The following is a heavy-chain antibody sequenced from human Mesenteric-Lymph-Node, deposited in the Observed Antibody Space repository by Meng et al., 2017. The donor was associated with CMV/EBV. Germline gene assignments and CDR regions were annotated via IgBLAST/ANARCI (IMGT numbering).Heavy chain of an antibody. CDR1: GYTFTSYW. Sequence: GGSLRLSCGGSGYTFTSYWIGWVRHMPGKGLEWMGIIYPSDSDTRYSPSFQGQVTISADKSISTAYLQWSSLEASDTAIYYCARLGRNNWNFDYWGQGTLVTVSS. J-gene: IGHJ4*02. V-gene: IGHV5-51*01. CDR2: IYPSDSDT. CDR3: ARLGRNNWNFDY. D-gene: IGHD1-1*01.